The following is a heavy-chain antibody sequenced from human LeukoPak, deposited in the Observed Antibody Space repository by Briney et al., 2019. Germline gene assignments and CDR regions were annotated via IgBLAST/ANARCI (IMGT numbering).Heavy chain of an antibody. Sequence: SVKVSCKASGGTFSSYAISWVRQAPGQGLEWMGGIIPIFGTANYAQKFQGRVTITADESTSTAYMELRSLRSDDTAVYYCARDYCSSTSRPKDYFDYWGQGTLVTVSS. J-gene: IGHJ4*02. CDR1: GGTFSSYA. V-gene: IGHV1-69*01. D-gene: IGHD2-2*01. CDR2: IIPIFGTA. CDR3: ARDYCSSTSRPKDYFDY.